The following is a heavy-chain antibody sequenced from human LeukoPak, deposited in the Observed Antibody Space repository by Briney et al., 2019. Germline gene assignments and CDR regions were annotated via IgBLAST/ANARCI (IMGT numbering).Heavy chain of an antibody. J-gene: IGHJ4*02. Sequence: ASVKVSCKASGYTFTSYYMHWVRQAPGQGLEWMGIISPSGGSTSYAQKFQGRVTMTRDTSTSSVYMELSSLRSEDTAVYYCARDWWFGELAGYWGQGTLVTVSS. CDR2: ISPSGGST. CDR1: GYTFTSYY. V-gene: IGHV1-46*01. D-gene: IGHD3-10*01. CDR3: ARDWWFGELAGY.